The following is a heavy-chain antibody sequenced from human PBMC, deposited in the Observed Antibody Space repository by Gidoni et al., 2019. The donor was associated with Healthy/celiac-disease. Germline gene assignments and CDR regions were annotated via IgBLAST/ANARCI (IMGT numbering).Heavy chain of an antibody. D-gene: IGHD3-3*01. Sequence: EVQLVESGGGLVQPGGCLRLSCAASGFTFISSAMHWGRKAPGKGLEYVSAISSNGGSTYYANSVKGRFTISRDNSKNKLYLQMGSLRAEDMAVYYCARARPSHYDFWSGYYNYWGQGTLVTVSS. CDR2: ISSNGGST. J-gene: IGHJ4*02. V-gene: IGHV3-64*01. CDR1: GFTFISSA. CDR3: ARARPSHYDFWSGYYNY.